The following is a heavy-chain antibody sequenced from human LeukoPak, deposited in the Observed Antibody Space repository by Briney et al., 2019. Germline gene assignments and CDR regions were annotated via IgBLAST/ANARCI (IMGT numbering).Heavy chain of an antibody. CDR2: TSGSVGNT. V-gene: IGHV3-23*01. D-gene: IGHD5-18*01. J-gene: IGHJ4*02. CDR3: AKQRASYGYVFDY. Sequence: GGSLRLSCAASGFTFSSFAMSWVRQAPGKGLEWVSSTSGSVGNTYYAHSVKGRFTISRDNFKNTLFLQMNSLRAEDTATYYCAKQRASYGYVFDYWGQGTLVTVSS. CDR1: GFTFSSFA.